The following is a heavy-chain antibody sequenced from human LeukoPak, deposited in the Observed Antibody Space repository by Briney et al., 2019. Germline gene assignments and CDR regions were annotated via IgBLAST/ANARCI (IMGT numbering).Heavy chain of an antibody. CDR1: GFTFSSYA. V-gene: IGHV3-23*01. CDR2: ISGSGGST. Sequence: GGSLRLSCAASGFTFSSYAMSWVRQAPGKGLEWVSAISGSGGSTYYADSVKGRFTISRDNSKNTLYLQTNSLRAEDTAVYYCAKVPDSSGYYYFDYWCQGTLVTVSS. CDR3: AKVPDSSGYYYFDY. J-gene: IGHJ4*02. D-gene: IGHD3-22*01.